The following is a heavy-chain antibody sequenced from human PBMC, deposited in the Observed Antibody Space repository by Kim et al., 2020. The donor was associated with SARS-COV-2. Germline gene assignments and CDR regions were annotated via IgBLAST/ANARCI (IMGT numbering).Heavy chain of an antibody. CDR3: ARGIAARRYNWFDP. D-gene: IGHD6-6*01. CDR2: ISYDGSNK. CDR1: GFTFSSYA. V-gene: IGHV3-30*04. J-gene: IGHJ5*02. Sequence: GGSLRLSCAASGFTFSSYAMHWVRQAPGKGLEWVAVISYDGSNKYYADSVKGRFTISRDNSKNTLYLQMNSLRAEDTAVYYCARGIAARRYNWFDPWGQG.